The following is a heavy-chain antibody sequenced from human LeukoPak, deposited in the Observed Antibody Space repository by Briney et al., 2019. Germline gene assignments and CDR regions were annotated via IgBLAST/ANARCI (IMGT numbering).Heavy chain of an antibody. V-gene: IGHV3-23*01. J-gene: IGHJ4*02. D-gene: IGHD6-19*01. CDR1: GLTFSSYA. CDR3: AKDFLPGIAVAGSFDY. Sequence: GGSLRLSCAASGLTFSSYAMSWVRQAPGKGLEWVSAISGSGGDTYYADSVKGRFTISRDNSKNTLYLQMNSLRAEDTAVYYCAKDFLPGIAVAGSFDYWGQGTLVTVSS. CDR2: ISGSGGDT.